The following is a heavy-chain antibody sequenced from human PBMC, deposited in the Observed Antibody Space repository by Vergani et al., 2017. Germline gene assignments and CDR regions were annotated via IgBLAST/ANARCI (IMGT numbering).Heavy chain of an antibody. J-gene: IGHJ4*02. V-gene: IGHV3-23*01. Sequence: EVQLLESGGGLVQPGGSLRLSCEASGFSFPGYAMSWVRQAPGKGLEWVSAISGSGGSTYYADSVKGRFTISRDNSKNTLYLQMNSLRAEDTAVYYCAKVSGYPYSDYWGQGTLVTVSS. CDR1: GFSFPGYA. CDR2: ISGSGGST. CDR3: AKVSGYPYSDY. D-gene: IGHD3-16*01.